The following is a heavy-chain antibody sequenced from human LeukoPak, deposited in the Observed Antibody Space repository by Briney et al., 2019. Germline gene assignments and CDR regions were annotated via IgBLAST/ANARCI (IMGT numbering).Heavy chain of an antibody. J-gene: IGHJ4*02. CDR2: IYYSGST. Sequence: SETLSLTCTVSGGSISSSSYYWGWIRQPPGKGLEWIGSIYYSGSTYYNPSLKSRVTISVDTSKNQFSLKLSSVTAADTAVYYCARWVCSGSYCFDYWGQGTLVTVSS. D-gene: IGHD1-26*01. CDR1: GGSISSSSYY. CDR3: ARWVCSGSYCFDY. V-gene: IGHV4-39*01.